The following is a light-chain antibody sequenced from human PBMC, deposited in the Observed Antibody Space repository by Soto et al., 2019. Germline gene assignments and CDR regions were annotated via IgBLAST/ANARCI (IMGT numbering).Light chain of an antibody. V-gene: IGLV1-40*01. CDR2: SNN. J-gene: IGLJ3*02. Sequence: QSVLTQPPSVSGAPGQRVTLSCTGTSSTIGAGYDVHWYQQLPGKAPTLLIYSNNDRPSGVPDRFSGSKSGTSASLAITGLQADDEADYYCHSYDSSLSAVVFGGGTKLTVL. CDR3: HSYDSSLSAVV. CDR1: SSTIGAGYD.